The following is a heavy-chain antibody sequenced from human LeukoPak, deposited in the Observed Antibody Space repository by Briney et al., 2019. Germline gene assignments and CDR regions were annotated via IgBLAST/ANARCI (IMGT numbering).Heavy chain of an antibody. CDR3: ARDLGERDSTWSLPAHGFDI. Sequence: VKVSCKASGGTFSSYAINWVRQAPGQGLEWMGRIFPIFRTANYAQKFQGRVTVTTDESTSTAYMELSSLRPEDTAMYYCARDLGERDSTWSLPAHGFDIWGQGTMVTVSS. V-gene: IGHV1-69*05. D-gene: IGHD6-13*01. CDR2: IFPIFRTA. J-gene: IGHJ3*02. CDR1: GGTFSSYA.